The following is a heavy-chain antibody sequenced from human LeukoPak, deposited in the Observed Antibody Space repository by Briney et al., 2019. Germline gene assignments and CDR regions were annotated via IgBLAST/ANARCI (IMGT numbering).Heavy chain of an antibody. CDR2: IYYSGST. Sequence: SETLSLTCTVSGGSISSSNYYWGWIRQPPGKGLEWIGSIYYSGSTYYNPSLKSRVTISLDKSMNQFSLKLSSVTAADTAVYYCARRVGDRTNWFDPWGQGTPVTVSS. CDR3: ARRVGDRTNWFDP. D-gene: IGHD4-17*01. CDR1: GGSISSSNYY. J-gene: IGHJ5*02. V-gene: IGHV4-39*01.